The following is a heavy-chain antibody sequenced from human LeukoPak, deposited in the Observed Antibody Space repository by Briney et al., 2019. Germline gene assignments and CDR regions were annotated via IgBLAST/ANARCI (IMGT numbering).Heavy chain of an antibody. CDR2: ISFDGNNE. CDR1: GFTFSTYG. V-gene: IGHV3-30*18. D-gene: IGHD3-10*01. CDR3: AKYGLYGSGSYYDY. Sequence: PGGSLRLSCAASGFTFSTYGMHWVRQAPGKGLEWVAVISFDGNNEYYADSVKGRFTISRDNSKNTLYLQMNSLRAEDTAVYYCAKYGLYGSGSYYDYWGQGTLVTVSS. J-gene: IGHJ4*02.